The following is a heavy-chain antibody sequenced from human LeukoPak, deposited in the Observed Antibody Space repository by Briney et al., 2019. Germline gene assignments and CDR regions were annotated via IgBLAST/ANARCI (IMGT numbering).Heavy chain of an antibody. CDR1: GGSISSYY. CDR3: AREGYYYYYTDV. V-gene: IGHV4-4*07. CDR2: FYTSGST. J-gene: IGHJ6*03. Sequence: SETLSLTCTVSGGSISSYYWSWIRQPAGKGLKWIGRFYTSGSTNYNPSLKSRVTMSVDTSKSQFSLKLSSVTAADTAVYYCAREGYYYYYTDVWGKGTTVTVSS.